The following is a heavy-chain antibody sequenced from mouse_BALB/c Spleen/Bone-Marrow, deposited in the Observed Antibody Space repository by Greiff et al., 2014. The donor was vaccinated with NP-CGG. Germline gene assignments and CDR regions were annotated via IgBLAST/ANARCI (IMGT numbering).Heavy chain of an antibody. J-gene: IGHJ2*01. V-gene: IGHV1S130*01. D-gene: IGHD2-14*01. CDR2: IHPNSGNT. CDR3: ARHYRYAYYFDY. Sequence: QVQLQQSGSVLVRPGASVKLSCKASGYTFTSSWMHWAKQRPGQGLEWIGEIHPNSGNTNYNEKFKGKATLTVDTSSSTAYVDLRSLTPEDSAVYYCARHYRYAYYFDYGGQGTTLTVSS. CDR1: GYTFTSSW.